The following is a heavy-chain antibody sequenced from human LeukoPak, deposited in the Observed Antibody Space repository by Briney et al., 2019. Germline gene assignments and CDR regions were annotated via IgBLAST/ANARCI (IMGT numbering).Heavy chain of an antibody. CDR2: IKQDGSEI. V-gene: IGHV3-7*03. J-gene: IGHJ4*02. CDR3: ARHRRGFYGGDDPSFDY. CDR1: GFTFSNYW. Sequence: GGSLRLSCAASGFTFSNYWMGWVRQAPGKGLEWVANIKQDGSEIYYVDSVKGRFTISSDTATDSLYLQMHSLRAEATAVYYCARHRRGFYGGDDPSFDYWGQGTLVTVSS. D-gene: IGHD3-3*01.